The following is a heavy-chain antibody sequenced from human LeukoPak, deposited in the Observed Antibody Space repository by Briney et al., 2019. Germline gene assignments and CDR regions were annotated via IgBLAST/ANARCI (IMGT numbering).Heavy chain of an antibody. CDR1: GYTFTSYD. CDR2: MNPNSGNT. CDR3: ARAAYDSISGWDDAFDI. V-gene: IGHV1-8*01. D-gene: IGHD3-22*01. Sequence: ASVKVSCKASGYTFTSYDINWVRQATGQGLEWMGWMNPNSGNTGYAQKFQGRVTMTRNTSISTAYMELSSLRSEDRAVYYCARAAYDSISGWDDAFDIWGQGTMVTVSS. J-gene: IGHJ3*02.